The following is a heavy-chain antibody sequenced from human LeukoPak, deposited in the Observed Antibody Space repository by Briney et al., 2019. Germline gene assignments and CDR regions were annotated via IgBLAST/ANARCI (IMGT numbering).Heavy chain of an antibody. CDR2: ISWNSGSI. Sequence: GRSLRLSCAASGFTFDDYAMHWVRQTPGKGLVWVSGISWNSGSIGYADSVKGRFTISRDNAKNSLYLQMNSLRAEDTALYYCAKDSVPSRPWGTFDIWGQGTMVTVSS. CDR1: GFTFDDYA. J-gene: IGHJ3*02. CDR3: AKDSVPSRPWGTFDI. V-gene: IGHV3-9*01. D-gene: IGHD3-10*02.